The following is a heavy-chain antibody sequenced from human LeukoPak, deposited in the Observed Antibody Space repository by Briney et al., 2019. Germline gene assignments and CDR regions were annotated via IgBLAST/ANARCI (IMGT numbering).Heavy chain of an antibody. Sequence: LSLTCAVYGGSFSGYYWSWIRQAPGRGLEWVAAISYHGSNTYYADSVKGRFTISRDNSKNTLYLQMNSLRAEDTAVYYCARETGYYDSNGYYSYWGQGTLVTVSS. CDR1: GGSFSGYY. V-gene: IGHV3-30*03. CDR2: ISYHGSNT. J-gene: IGHJ4*02. CDR3: ARETGYYDSNGYYSY. D-gene: IGHD3-22*01.